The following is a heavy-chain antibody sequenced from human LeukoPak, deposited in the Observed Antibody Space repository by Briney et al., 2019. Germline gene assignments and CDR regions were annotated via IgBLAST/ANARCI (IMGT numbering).Heavy chain of an antibody. D-gene: IGHD5-24*01. CDR2: INHNSGGT. J-gene: IGHJ5*02. V-gene: IGHV1-2*02. CDR3: ARNSIVEMATPAIGT. Sequence: ASVKVSCKASGYTFTGYYMHWVRQAPGQGLEWMGWINHNSGGTNYAQKFQDRVTMTRDTSISTAYKELSRLKSYDTAVYNCARNSIVEMATPAIGTWGQGTLVTVSS. CDR1: GYTFTGYY.